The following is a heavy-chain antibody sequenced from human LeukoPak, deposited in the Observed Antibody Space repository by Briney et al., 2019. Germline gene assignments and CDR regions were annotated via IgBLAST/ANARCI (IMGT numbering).Heavy chain of an antibody. CDR3: TRDLTISGPIGI. CDR2: IDPNSGGT. J-gene: IGHJ4*02. D-gene: IGHD3-9*01. CDR1: GYTFTGYA. Sequence: ASVKVSCKAYGYTFTGYAMHWVRQAPGQGLEWVGRIDPNSGGTNYAQDFQGRVTITRDTSINTAYMELSRLRSDDTPMYYCTRDLTISGPIGIWGQGTLVTVSA. V-gene: IGHV1-2*06.